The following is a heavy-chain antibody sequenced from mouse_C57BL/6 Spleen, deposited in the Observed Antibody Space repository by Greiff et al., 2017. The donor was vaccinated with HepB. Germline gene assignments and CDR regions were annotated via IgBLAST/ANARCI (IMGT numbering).Heavy chain of an antibody. CDR1: GYTFTSYG. Sequence: QVQLKQSGAELARPGASVKLSCKASGYTFTSYGISWVKQRTGQGLEWIGEIYPRSGNTYYNEKFKGKATLTADKSSSTAYMELRSLTSEDSAVYFCARSRNYYGSSYDYAMDYWGQGTSVTVSS. D-gene: IGHD1-1*01. V-gene: IGHV1-81*01. CDR2: IYPRSGNT. CDR3: ARSRNYYGSSYDYAMDY. J-gene: IGHJ4*01.